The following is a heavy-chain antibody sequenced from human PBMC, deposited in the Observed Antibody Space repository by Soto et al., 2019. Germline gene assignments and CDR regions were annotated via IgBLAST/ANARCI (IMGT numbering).Heavy chain of an antibody. J-gene: IGHJ6*02. CDR2: INHSGST. CDR1: GGSFSGYY. V-gene: IGHV4-34*01. Sequence: PSETLSLTCAVYGGSFSGYYWSWIRQPPGKGLEWIGEINHSGSTNYNPSLKSRVTISVDTSKNQFSLKLSSVTAADTAVYYCARSTMGSRGGMDVWGQGTTVTVSS. D-gene: IGHD3-10*01. CDR3: ARSTMGSRGGMDV.